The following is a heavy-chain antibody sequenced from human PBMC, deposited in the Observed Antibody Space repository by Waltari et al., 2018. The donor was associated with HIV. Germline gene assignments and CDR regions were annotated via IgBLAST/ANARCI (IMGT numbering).Heavy chain of an antibody. CDR3: AKASRSTFDGYGMDV. CDR1: GFTFDDYP. J-gene: IGHJ6*02. CDR2: ISWNGGNT. D-gene: IGHD3-9*01. V-gene: IGHV3-43D*04. Sequence: EVQLVESGGVVVQPGGSLRLSFAASGFTFDDYPMNWVRQAPGKGLEWVSLISWNGGNTLYADSVKGRFTISRDNSKNSLYLQMNSLRAEDTALYYCAKASRSTFDGYGMDVWGQGTTVTVSS.